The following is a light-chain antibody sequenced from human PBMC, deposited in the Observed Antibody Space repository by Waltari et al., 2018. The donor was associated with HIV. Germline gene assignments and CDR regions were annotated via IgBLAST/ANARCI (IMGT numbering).Light chain of an antibody. CDR1: SSDVGGFDF. J-gene: IGLJ3*02. V-gene: IGLV2-8*01. CDR3: SSYADTNNVL. Sequence: QSALTQPPSASGSPGQSVTLPCTGTSSDVGGFDFVPWYQQHPAKAPKLLIYAVNRRPSGVPDRFSGSKSGNTASLTVSGLQTEDEADYYCSSYADTNNVLFGGGTKLTVL. CDR2: AVN.